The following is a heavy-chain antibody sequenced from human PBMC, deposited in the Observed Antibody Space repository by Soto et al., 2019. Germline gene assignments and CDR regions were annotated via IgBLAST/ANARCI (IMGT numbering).Heavy chain of an antibody. V-gene: IGHV3-9*01. D-gene: IGHD4-17*01. CDR3: AKEHDYGDYGRVENFDY. CDR2: ISWNSGSI. Sequence: GGSLRLSCAASGFTFDDYAMHWVRQAPGKGLEWVSGISWNSGSIGYADSVKGRFTISRDNAKNSLYLQMNSLRAEDTALYYCAKEHDYGDYGRVENFDYWGQGTLVTVSS. CDR1: GFTFDDYA. J-gene: IGHJ4*02.